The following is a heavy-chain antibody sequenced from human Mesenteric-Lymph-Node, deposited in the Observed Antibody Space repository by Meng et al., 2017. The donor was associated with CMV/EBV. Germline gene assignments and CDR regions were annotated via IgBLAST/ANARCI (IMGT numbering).Heavy chain of an antibody. CDR2: IGGTGGST. CDR3: ARDGRDSNPDY. D-gene: IGHD4-11*01. V-gene: IGHV3-23*01. CDR1: KFTFSSYA. J-gene: IGHJ4*02. Sequence: GGSLRLSCAASKFTFSSYAMSWVRQAPGKGLEWVSGIGGTGGSTHYADSVKGRFTISRDNAKNSLYLQMNSLRAEDTAVYRCARDGRDSNPDYWGQGTLVTVSS.